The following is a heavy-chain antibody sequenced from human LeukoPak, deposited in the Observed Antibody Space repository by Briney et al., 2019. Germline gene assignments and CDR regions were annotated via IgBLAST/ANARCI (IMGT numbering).Heavy chain of an antibody. D-gene: IGHD3-10*01. CDR1: GESFSGYY. Sequence: SETLSLTCAVYGESFSGYYWSWIRQPPGKGLEWIGEINHSGSTNYNPSLKSRVTISVDTSKNQFSLKLSSVTAADTAVYYCARVISAMVRGVITNYYYYGMDVWGQGTTVTVSS. V-gene: IGHV4-34*01. CDR2: INHSGST. CDR3: ARVISAMVRGVITNYYYYGMDV. J-gene: IGHJ6*02.